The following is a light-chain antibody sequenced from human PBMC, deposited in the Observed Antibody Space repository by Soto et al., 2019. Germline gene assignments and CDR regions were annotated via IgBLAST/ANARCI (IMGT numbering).Light chain of an antibody. Sequence: EIVLTQSPATLSLSPGERATLSCRASQSVSSYLAWYQQIRGQAPRLLIYDASNRATGIPARFSGSGSGTNFTLTIIILEPEHFAGYYRQQPSKLPPYIFGQGTKLEIK. J-gene: IGKJ2*01. CDR3: QQPSKLPPYI. V-gene: IGKV3-11*01. CDR2: DAS. CDR1: QSVSSY.